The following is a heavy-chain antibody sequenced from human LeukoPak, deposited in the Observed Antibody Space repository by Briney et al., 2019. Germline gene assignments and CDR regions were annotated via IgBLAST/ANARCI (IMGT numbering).Heavy chain of an antibody. J-gene: IGHJ3*02. Sequence: ASVKVSCKASGYTFTSYGISWVRQAPGQGLEWMGWINPNSGDTNYVQKFQGRVTMTRDTSISTAYMELSRLRSDDTAVYYCAREAGSRASDIWGQGTMVTVSS. CDR2: INPNSGDT. CDR1: GYTFTSYG. CDR3: AREAGSRASDI. V-gene: IGHV1-2*02.